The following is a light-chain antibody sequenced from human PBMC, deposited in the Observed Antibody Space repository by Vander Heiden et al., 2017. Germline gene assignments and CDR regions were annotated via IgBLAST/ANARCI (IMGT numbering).Light chain of an antibody. Sequence: EIVMTQSPATLSVSPGERATLSCRASQSVSSNLAWYQQKPGQAPRLLIYGASTRATGIPARSSASGSGTEFTLTISSLQSEDFAVYYCQQYKNWPPLTFGGGTKVEIK. CDR3: QQYKNWPPLT. CDR1: QSVSSN. V-gene: IGKV3-15*01. CDR2: GAS. J-gene: IGKJ4*01.